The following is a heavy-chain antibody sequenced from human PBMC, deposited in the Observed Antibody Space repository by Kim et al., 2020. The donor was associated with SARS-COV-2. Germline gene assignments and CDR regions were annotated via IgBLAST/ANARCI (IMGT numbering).Heavy chain of an antibody. J-gene: IGHJ6*02. CDR3: ARHRGIPYGMDV. CDR2: IVPSDSYT. CDR1: GYSFTSYW. D-gene: IGHD2-21*01. V-gene: IGHV5-10-1*01. Sequence: GESLKISCKGSGYSFTSYWISWVRQMPGKGLEWMGRIVPSDSYTNYSPSFQGHVTISADKSISTAYLQWSSLKASDTAMYYCARHRGIPYGMDVWGQGTTVTVSS.